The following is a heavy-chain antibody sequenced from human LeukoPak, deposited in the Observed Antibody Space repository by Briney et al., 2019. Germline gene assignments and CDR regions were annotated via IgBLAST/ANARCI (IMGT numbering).Heavy chain of an antibody. CDR1: GFTFSSYA. J-gene: IGHJ1*01. CDR2: ISGSGGST. CDR3: AKDPRSGWYAEYFQH. D-gene: IGHD6-19*01. Sequence: GGSLRLSCAASGFTFSSYAMSWVRQAPGKGLEWVSAISGSGGSTYYADSVKGRLTISRDNSKNTLYLQMNSLRAEDTAVYYCAKDPRSGWYAEYFQHWGQGTLVTVSS. V-gene: IGHV3-23*01.